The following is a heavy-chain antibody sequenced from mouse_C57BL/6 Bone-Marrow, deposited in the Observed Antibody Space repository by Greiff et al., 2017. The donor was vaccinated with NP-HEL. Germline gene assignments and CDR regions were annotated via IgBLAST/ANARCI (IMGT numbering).Heavy chain of an antibody. CDR1: GYTFTSYW. D-gene: IGHD1-1*01. Sequence: QVQLQQPGAELVMPGASVKLSCKASGYTFTSYWMHWVKQRPGQGLEWIGEIDPSDSYTNYIQKFKGKSTLTVDKSSSTAYMQLSSLTSEDSAVYYCARWGLTTVVGDHYAMDYWGQGTSVTVSS. CDR3: ARWGLTTVVGDHYAMDY. V-gene: IGHV1-69*01. CDR2: IDPSDSYT. J-gene: IGHJ4*01.